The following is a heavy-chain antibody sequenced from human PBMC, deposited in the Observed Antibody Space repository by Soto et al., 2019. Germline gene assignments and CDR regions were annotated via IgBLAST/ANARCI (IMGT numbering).Heavy chain of an antibody. CDR3: AKDYCSSTSCYSLYYMDV. D-gene: IGHD2-2*02. Sequence: EVQLLESGGGLVQPGGSLRLSCAASGFTFSSYAMGWVRQAPGQGLEWVSAIRGSGGSTYYADSVKGRFTISRDNSKNTLWLQMNSLRAEDTAIYYCAKDYCSSTSCYSLYYMDVWGKGTTVTVSS. V-gene: IGHV3-23*01. CDR2: IRGSGGST. CDR1: GFTFSSYA. J-gene: IGHJ6*03.